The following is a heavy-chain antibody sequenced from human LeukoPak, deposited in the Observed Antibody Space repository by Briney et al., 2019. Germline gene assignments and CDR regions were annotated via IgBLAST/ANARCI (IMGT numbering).Heavy chain of an antibody. CDR2: ISGSGGKT. J-gene: IGHJ5*02. V-gene: IGHV3-23*01. CDR3: AMTLVGATSGPDCYPVS. D-gene: IGHD4/OR15-4a*01. Sequence: GGSLRLSCAASGFTFSTYAMTWVRQAPGKGLEWVSAISGSGGKTYYPDSVKGRFTVSRDNSQSTLYLQITSLRAEDTAVYYCAMTLVGATSGPDCYPVSWGQGTLVTVSS. CDR1: GFTFSTYA.